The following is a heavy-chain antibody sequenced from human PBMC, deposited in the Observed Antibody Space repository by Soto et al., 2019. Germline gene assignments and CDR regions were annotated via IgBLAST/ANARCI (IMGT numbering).Heavy chain of an antibody. CDR1: GYTFTSYD. Sequence: QVQLVQSGAEVKKPGASVKVSCKASGYTFTSYDINWVRQATGQGLEWMGWMNPNSGNTGYAQKFQGRVTMTRNTSISTAYMELSSLRSEDTAVYYCAGAAASLDSSGYYYGDAFDIWGQGTMVTVSS. V-gene: IGHV1-8*01. J-gene: IGHJ3*02. D-gene: IGHD3-22*01. CDR3: AGAAASLDSSGYYYGDAFDI. CDR2: MNPNSGNT.